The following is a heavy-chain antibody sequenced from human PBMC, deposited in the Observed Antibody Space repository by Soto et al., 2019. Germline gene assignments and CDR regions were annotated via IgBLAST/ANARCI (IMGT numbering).Heavy chain of an antibody. V-gene: IGHV1-2*04. J-gene: IGHJ6*03. Sequence: QVQLVQSGAEVRKPGASVTVSCRSSGDSFNDYYIHWVRQAPGQGFEWMGWINPNGGVTKYAQKFQGWVSMTRDTSSRTVYMQLSRLISDDTTVYYCARESGGATATLDYYYFYMDVWGTGTTVTVSS. CDR1: GDSFNDYY. CDR3: ARESGGATATLDYYYFYMDV. D-gene: IGHD5-12*01. CDR2: INPNGGVT.